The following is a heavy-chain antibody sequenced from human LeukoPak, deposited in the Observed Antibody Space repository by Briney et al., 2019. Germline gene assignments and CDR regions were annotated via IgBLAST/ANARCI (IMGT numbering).Heavy chain of an antibody. CDR1: GGSISSYY. J-gene: IGHJ6*03. D-gene: IGHD4-17*01. V-gene: IGHV4-4*07. CDR2: IYTSGST. Sequence: SETLSLTCTVSGGSISSYYWSWIRQPAGKGLEWIGRIYTSGSTNYNPSLKSRVTMSVDTSKNQFSLKLSSVTAADTAVYYCARDAPGPTVTNYYYYYCYMDVWGKGTTVTVSS. CDR3: ARDAPGPTVTNYYYYYCYMDV.